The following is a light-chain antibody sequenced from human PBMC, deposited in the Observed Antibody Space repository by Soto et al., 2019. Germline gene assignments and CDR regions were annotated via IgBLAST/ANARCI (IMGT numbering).Light chain of an antibody. CDR3: SSYTSSFVV. CDR2: DVS. V-gene: IGLV2-14*01. Sequence: QSALTQPASLSGSTGQSITISCTGTSPDVGGYNYVSWYQQHPGKAPKLMIYDVSNRPSGVSNRFSGSKSGNTASLTISGLQAEDEADYYCSSYTSSFVVFGGGTKLTVL. CDR1: SPDVGGYNY. J-gene: IGLJ2*01.